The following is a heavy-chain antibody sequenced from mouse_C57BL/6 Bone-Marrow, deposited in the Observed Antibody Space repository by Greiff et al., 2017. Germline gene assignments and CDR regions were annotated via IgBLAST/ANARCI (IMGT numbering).Heavy chain of an antibody. CDR3: ARDLCYYGFAY. J-gene: IGHJ3*01. CDR2: ISDGGSYT. V-gene: IGHV5-4*01. CDR1: GFTFSSYA. D-gene: IGHD2-1*01. Sequence: DVKLVESGGGLVKPGGSLKLSCAASGFTFSSYAMSWVRQTPEKRLEWVATISDGGSYTYYPDNVKGRFTISRDNAKNNLYLQMSHLKSEDTAMYYCARDLCYYGFAYWGQGTLVTVSA.